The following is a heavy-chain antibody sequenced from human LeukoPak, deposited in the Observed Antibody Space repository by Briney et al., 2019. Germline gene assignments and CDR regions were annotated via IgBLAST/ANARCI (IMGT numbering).Heavy chain of an antibody. CDR1: GGSFSSGSYY. CDR3: ASLTYDFWSGYYQDY. Sequence: SQTLSLTCTVSGGSFSSGSYYWSWIRPPAGKGLEWIGRIYTSGSTNYNPSLKRRVTISIDTSKNQFSLKLSSVTAADTAVYYCASLTYDFWSGYYQDYWGQGTLVTVSS. V-gene: IGHV4-61*02. J-gene: IGHJ4*02. CDR2: IYTSGST. D-gene: IGHD3-3*01.